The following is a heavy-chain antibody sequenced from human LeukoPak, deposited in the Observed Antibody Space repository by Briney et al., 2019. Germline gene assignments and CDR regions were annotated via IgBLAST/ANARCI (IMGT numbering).Heavy chain of an antibody. D-gene: IGHD4-17*01. CDR2: IYHSGST. J-gene: IGHJ6*02. CDR1: GFTFSSHW. CDR3: ARDDYGDFAQSTDYYGMDV. V-gene: IGHV4-4*02. Sequence: PGGSLRLSCVVSGFTFSSHWMSWVRQPPGKGLEWIGEIYHSGSTNYNPSLKSRVTISVDKSKNQFSLKLSSVTAADTAVYYCARDDYGDFAQSTDYYGMDVWGQGTTVTVSS.